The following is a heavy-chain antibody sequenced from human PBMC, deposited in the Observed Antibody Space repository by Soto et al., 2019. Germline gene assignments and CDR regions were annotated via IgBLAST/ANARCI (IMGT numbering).Heavy chain of an antibody. J-gene: IGHJ5*02. V-gene: IGHV3-74*01. CDR1: GFTFTSHW. D-gene: IGHD2-8*01. CDR3: AREIIELMGAIRWFDP. Sequence: EVQLVESGGGLVQPGGSLRLSCAASGFTFTSHWMHWVRQAPGKGPVWVSRINGGGTSISYADSVQGRFTISRDNAKNTLYIQMNSLRAEDTAVYYCAREIIELMGAIRWFDPWGQGTLVTVSS. CDR2: INGGGTSI.